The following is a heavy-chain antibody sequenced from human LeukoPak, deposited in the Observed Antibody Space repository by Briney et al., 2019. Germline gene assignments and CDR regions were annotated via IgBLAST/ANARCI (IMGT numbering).Heavy chain of an antibody. CDR2: IYYSGST. D-gene: IGHD3-22*01. Sequence: NTSETRSLTCTVSGGSISSYYWSWIRQPPGKGLEWIGYIYYSGSTNYNPSLKSRVTISVDTSKNQFSLKLSSVTAADTAVYYCARVGYYDSSGYNYYYYMDVWGKGTTVTVSS. CDR3: ARVGYYDSSGYNYYYYMDV. CDR1: GGSISSYY. V-gene: IGHV4-59*01. J-gene: IGHJ6*03.